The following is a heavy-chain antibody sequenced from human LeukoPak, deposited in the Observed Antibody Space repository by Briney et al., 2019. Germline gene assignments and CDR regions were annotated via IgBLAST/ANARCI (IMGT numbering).Heavy chain of an antibody. CDR3: AKDGSGDPTQNGSYWDNWFDP. CDR2: ISHDGSKK. V-gene: IGHV3-30*18. Sequence: PGGSLRLFCAASGFTFSSYGMHWVRQAPGKGLEWVALISHDGSKKYYADSVKGRFTISRDNSKNTLYLQMNSLRAEDTAVYYCAKDGSGDPTQNGSYWDNWFDPWGQGTLVTVSS. CDR1: GFTFSSYG. J-gene: IGHJ5*02. D-gene: IGHD1-26*01.